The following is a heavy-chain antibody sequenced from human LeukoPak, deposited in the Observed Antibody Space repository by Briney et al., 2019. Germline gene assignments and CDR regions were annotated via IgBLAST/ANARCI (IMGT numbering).Heavy chain of an antibody. CDR2: ISGSGGGT. CDR1: GYTFSSCA. CDR3: AKGESSSWSRGNWFDP. J-gene: IGHJ5*02. V-gene: IGHV3-23*01. D-gene: IGHD6-13*01. Sequence: PGGSLRLSCAASGYTFSSCAMSWVRQAPGKGLEWVSAISGSGGGTYYADSVKGRFTISRDNSKNTLYLQMNSLRDEDTAVHYCAKGESSSWSRGNWFDPWGQGTLVTVSP.